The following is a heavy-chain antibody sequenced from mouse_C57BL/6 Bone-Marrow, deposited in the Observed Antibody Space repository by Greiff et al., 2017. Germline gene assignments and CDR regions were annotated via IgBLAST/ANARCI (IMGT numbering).Heavy chain of an antibody. D-gene: IGHD1-1*01. J-gene: IGHJ3*01. CDR2: INPSSGYT. V-gene: IGHV1-7*01. Sequence: VQLQQSGAELAKPGASVKLSCKASGYTFTSYWMHWVKQRPGQGLEWIGYINPSSGYTKYNQKFKDKATLTADKSSSTSYMQLSSLTYEDSAVYYCARPPYYYGSPAWFAYWGQGTLVTVSA. CDR1: GYTFTSYW. CDR3: ARPPYYYGSPAWFAY.